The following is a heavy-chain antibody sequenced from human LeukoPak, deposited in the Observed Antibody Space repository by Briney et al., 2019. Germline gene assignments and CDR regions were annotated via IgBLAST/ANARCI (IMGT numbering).Heavy chain of an antibody. D-gene: IGHD6-13*01. CDR1: GYTFTSYD. CDR2: MNPNSGNT. J-gene: IGHJ4*02. Sequence: ASVKVSCKASGYTFTSYDINWVRQATGQGLEWMGWMNPNSGNTGYAQKFQGRVTMTRNTSISTAYMELSSLRSEDTAVYYCARASPSSSSWYLGPPQTGFDYWGQGTLVTVSS. V-gene: IGHV1-8*01. CDR3: ARASPSSSSWYLGPPQTGFDY.